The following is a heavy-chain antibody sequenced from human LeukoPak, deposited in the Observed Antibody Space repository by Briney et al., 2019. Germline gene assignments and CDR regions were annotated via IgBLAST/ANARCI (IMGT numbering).Heavy chain of an antibody. V-gene: IGHV6-1*01. CDR2: TYYRSKWYN. D-gene: IGHD6-13*01. Sequence: SQTLSLTCAISGDSVSSNSAAWNWIRRSPSRGLEWLGRTYYRSKWYNDYAVSVKSRITINPDTSKNQFSLQLNSVTPEDTAVYYCARGVHSGYSSSWYTEYYYYYYMDVWGKGTTVTVSS. CDR3: ARGVHSGYSSSWYTEYYYYYYMDV. J-gene: IGHJ6*03. CDR1: GDSVSSNSAA.